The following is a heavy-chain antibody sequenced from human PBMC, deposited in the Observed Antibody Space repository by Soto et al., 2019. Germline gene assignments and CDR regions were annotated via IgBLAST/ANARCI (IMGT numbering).Heavy chain of an antibody. J-gene: IGHJ6*02. CDR2: ISGSGSST. CDR3: AKDRRAARPLNRMDA. CDR1: GFTFTSYA. Sequence: PGGSLRLSGAASGFTFTSYAMTWVGQAPGKGLEWVSAISGSGSSTYYVDSVRGRFTISRDSSKNTLYLQMNSLRAEDTAIYYCAKDRRAARPLNRMDAWRQGTTVSVSS. D-gene: IGHD6-6*01. V-gene: IGHV3-23*01.